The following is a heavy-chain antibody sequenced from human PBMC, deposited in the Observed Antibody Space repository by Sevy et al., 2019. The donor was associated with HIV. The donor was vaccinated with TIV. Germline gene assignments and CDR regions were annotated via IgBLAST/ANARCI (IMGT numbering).Heavy chain of an antibody. CDR3: GISYGSVWYDDY. J-gene: IGHJ4*02. V-gene: IGHV3-11*04. CDR2: INRRSFMA. CDR1: GFNVSDYY. D-gene: IGHD6-19*01. Sequence: GGSLRLSCAASGFNVSDYYLSGIRQAPGKGLEWVSYINRRSFMAYYADSVKGRFTISRDNAKNSLHLEMSSLRAEDTAVYYCGISYGSVWYDDYWGQGALVTVSS.